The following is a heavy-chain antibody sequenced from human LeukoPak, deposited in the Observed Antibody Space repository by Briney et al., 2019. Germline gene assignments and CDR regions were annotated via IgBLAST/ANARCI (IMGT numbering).Heavy chain of an antibody. D-gene: IGHD2-15*01. CDR2: TNTNTGNP. CDR1: GYTFTSYA. CDR3: ARDQVGAASPPIYYYYGMDV. J-gene: IGHJ6*02. V-gene: IGHV7-4-1*02. Sequence: VASVKVSCTASGYTFTSYAMNWVRQAPGQGLEWMGWTNTNTGNPTYAQGFTGRFVFSLDTSVSTAYLQISSLKAEDTAVYYCARDQVGAASPPIYYYYGMDVWGQGTRSPSP.